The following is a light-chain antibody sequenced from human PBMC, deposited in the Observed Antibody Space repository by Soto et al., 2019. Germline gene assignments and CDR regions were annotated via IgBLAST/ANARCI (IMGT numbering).Light chain of an antibody. CDR1: SSDIGGYDY. V-gene: IGLV2-14*01. CDR2: DVN. J-gene: IGLJ2*01. CDR3: TSYESGGAHVV. Sequence: QCALTQPASVSGSPGQSITLSCTGTSSDIGGYDYVSWYQRHPGKAPKLIIYDVNNRPSGVPNRFSGSKYGNNASLTIYGLQAEDEAGYYGTSYESGGAHVVFGGGTKVTVL.